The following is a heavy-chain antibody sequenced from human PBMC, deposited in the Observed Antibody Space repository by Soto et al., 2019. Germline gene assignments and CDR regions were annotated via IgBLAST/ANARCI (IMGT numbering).Heavy chain of an antibody. Sequence: ASVKVSCKASGYTFTGYDINWVRQATGQGLEWMGWMNPNSGNTGYAQKFQGRVTMTRNTSISTAYMELSSLRSEDTAVYYCARGWAHDFWSGYNAFDIWGQGTMVTVSS. CDR3: ARGWAHDFWSGYNAFDI. CDR2: MNPNSGNT. D-gene: IGHD3-3*01. V-gene: IGHV1-8*01. CDR1: GYTFTGYD. J-gene: IGHJ3*02.